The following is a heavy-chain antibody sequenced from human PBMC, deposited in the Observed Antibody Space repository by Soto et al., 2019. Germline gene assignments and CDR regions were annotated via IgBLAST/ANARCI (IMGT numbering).Heavy chain of an antibody. V-gene: IGHV3-30*18. D-gene: IGHD3-3*01. J-gene: IGHJ4*02. CDR2: ISYDGSNK. Sequence: GGSLRLSCAASGFTFTSYGMHWVRQAPGKGLEWVAVISYDGSNKYYADSVKGRFTISRDNSKNTLYLQMNSLRAEDTAAYYCAKDGGHYDFWSGYYDYYFDYWCQGTLVTVSS. CDR1: GFTFTSYG. CDR3: AKDGGHYDFWSGYYDYYFDY.